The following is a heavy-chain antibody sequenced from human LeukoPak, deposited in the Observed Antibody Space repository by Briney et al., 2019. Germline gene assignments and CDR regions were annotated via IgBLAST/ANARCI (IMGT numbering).Heavy chain of an antibody. CDR2: IYYSGST. CDR3: ARGSIVVVPAAPFDY. D-gene: IGHD2-2*01. V-gene: IGHV4-31*03. CDR1: GDSISSGGYY. J-gene: IGHJ4*02. Sequence: PSETLSLTCTASGDSISSGGYYWSWIRQHPGKGLEWIGYIYYSGSTYYNPSLKSRVTISVDTSKNQFSLKLSSVTAADTAVYYCARGSIVVVPAAPFDYWGQGTLVTVSS.